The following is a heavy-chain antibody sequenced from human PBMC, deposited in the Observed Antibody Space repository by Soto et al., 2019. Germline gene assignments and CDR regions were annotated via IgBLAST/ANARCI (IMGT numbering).Heavy chain of an antibody. D-gene: IGHD4-4*01. CDR3: ARDPGVYSNYLRGYYYGMDV. V-gene: IGHV3-48*02. CDR2: ISSSSSTI. Sequence: QTGGSLRLSCAASGFTFSSYSMNWVRQAPGKGLEWVSYISSSSSTIYYADSVKGRFTISRDNAKNSLYLQMNSLRDEDTAVYYCARDPGVYSNYLRGYYYGMDVWGQGTTVTVSS. J-gene: IGHJ6*02. CDR1: GFTFSSYS.